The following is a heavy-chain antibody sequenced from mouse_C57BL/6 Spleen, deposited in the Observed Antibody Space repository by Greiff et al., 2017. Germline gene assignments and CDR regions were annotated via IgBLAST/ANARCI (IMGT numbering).Heavy chain of an antibody. D-gene: IGHD3-2*02. CDR1: GYTFTEYT. CDR2: FYPGSGSI. Sequence: QLQQSEAELVKPGASVKLSCKASGYTFTEYTIHWVKQRSGQGLEWIGWFYPGSGSIKYNEKFKDKATLTADKSSSTVYMELSRLTSEDSAVYFCARYEEGSGYVHYYAMDHCGEGPSAIVSS. CDR3: ARYEEGSGYVHYYAMDH. V-gene: IGHV1-62-2*01. J-gene: IGHJ4*01.